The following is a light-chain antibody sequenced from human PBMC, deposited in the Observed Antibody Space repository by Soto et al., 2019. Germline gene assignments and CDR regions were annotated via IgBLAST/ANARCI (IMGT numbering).Light chain of an antibody. CDR1: SSDVGGYNF. CDR3: CSYAGTYSLYV. V-gene: IGLV2-11*01. CDR2: DVN. Sequence: QSVLTQPRSVSGSPGQSVTISCTGTSSDVGGYNFVSWYQQHPGKAPKLMIYDVNKRPSGVPGRFSGSKSGNTASLTISGLHAEDEADYYCCSYAGTYSLYVFGTGTKLTVL. J-gene: IGLJ1*01.